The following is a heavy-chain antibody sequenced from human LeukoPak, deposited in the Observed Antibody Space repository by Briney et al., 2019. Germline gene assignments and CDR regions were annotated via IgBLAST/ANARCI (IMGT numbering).Heavy chain of an antibody. D-gene: IGHD3-10*01. CDR3: ARRVVRGVPYYYYGMDV. CDR1: GGSTSSSSYY. CDR2: IYYSGST. V-gene: IGHV4-39*01. Sequence: PSETLSLTCTVSGGSTSSSSYYWGWIRQPPGKGLEWIGSIYYSGSTYYNPSLKSRVTISVDTSKNQFSLKLSSVTAADTAVYYCARRVVRGVPYYYYGMDVWGQGTTVTVSS. J-gene: IGHJ6*02.